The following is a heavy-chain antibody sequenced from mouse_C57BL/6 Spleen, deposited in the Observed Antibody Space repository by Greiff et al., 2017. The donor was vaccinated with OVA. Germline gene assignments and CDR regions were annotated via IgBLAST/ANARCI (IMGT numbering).Heavy chain of an antibody. CDR1: GFTFSSYA. CDR3: ARAQTGAPFAY. J-gene: IGHJ3*01. Sequence: DVKLVESGGGLVKPGGSLKLSCAASGFTFSSYAMSWVRQTPEKRLEWVATISDGGSYTYYPDNVKGRFTISRDNAKNNLYLQMSHLKSEDTAMYYCARAQTGAPFAYWGQGTLVTVSA. D-gene: IGHD4-1*01. CDR2: ISDGGSYT. V-gene: IGHV5-4*03.